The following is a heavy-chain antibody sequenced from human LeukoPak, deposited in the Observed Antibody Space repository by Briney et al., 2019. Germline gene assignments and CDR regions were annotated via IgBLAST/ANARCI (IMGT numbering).Heavy chain of an antibody. CDR3: ARMDETFDI. Sequence: ASVTVSCKASGGTFSSYAISWVRQAPGQGLEWMGRIIPILGIANYAQKFQGRVTITADKSTNAAYMELSSLRSEDTAVYYCARMDETFDIWGQGTMVTVSS. D-gene: IGHD2-2*03. J-gene: IGHJ3*02. V-gene: IGHV1-69*04. CDR1: GGTFSSYA. CDR2: IIPILGIA.